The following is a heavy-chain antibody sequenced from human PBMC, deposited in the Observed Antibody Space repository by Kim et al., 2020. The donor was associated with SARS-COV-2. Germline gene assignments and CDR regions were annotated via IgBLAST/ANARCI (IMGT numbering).Heavy chain of an antibody. D-gene: IGHD6-19*01. CDR2: ITGSGDTT. V-gene: IGHV3-23*01. CDR1: EFTFSRFA. J-gene: IGHJ4*02. Sequence: GGSLRLSCSATEFTFSRFAMSWVRQTPGEGLEWVSTITGSGDTTYYADSVKGRCTISRDNSKSTLFLQVSSLRVDDTAVYYCARHQSSGWYDYWGQGTLVTVSS. CDR3: ARHQSSGWYDY.